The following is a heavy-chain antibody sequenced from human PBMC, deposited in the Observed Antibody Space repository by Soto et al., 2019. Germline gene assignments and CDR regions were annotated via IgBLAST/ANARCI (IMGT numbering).Heavy chain of an antibody. Sequence: GGSLRLSCAASGFTFSSYGMHWVRQAPGKGLEWVAVIWYDGSNKYYADSVKGRFTISRDNSKNTLYLQMNSLRAEDTAVYYCARDGPLGYQRGARPVDYYYYYGMDGWGQGPTVTLSS. D-gene: IGHD2-2*01. CDR2: IWYDGSNK. CDR1: GFTFSSYG. V-gene: IGHV3-33*01. CDR3: ARDGPLGYQRGARPVDYYYYYGMDG. J-gene: IGHJ6*02.